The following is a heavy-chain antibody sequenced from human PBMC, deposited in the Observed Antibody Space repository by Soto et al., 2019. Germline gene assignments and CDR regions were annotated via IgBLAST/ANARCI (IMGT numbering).Heavy chain of an antibody. CDR2: IYFSGTT. V-gene: IGHV4-39*01. D-gene: IGHD3-16*01. J-gene: IGHJ4*02. CDR3: AIRARGANFDF. CDR1: GAFITSNSYY. Sequence: QLQLQESGPGLVKPSETLSLTCTVSGAFITSNSYYWGWIRQSPGKGLEWIGNIYFSGTTYYNPSLESRVTISVDTSKRQFSLRLSSVTAADTAVYYCAIRARGANFDFWGQGTLVTVSS.